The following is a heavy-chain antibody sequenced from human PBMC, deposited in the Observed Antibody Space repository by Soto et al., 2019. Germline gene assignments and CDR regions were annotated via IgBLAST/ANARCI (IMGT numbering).Heavy chain of an antibody. CDR2: ISYDGSNK. D-gene: IGHD6-19*01. J-gene: IGHJ4*02. CDR3: AKERGQWLALDY. CDR1: GFTFSSYG. V-gene: IGHV3-30*18. Sequence: GGSLRLSCAASGFTFSSYGMHWVRQAPGKGLEWVAVISYDGSNKYYADSVKGRFTISRDNSKNTLYLQMNSLRAEDTAVYYCAKERGQWLALDYWGQGTLVTVSS.